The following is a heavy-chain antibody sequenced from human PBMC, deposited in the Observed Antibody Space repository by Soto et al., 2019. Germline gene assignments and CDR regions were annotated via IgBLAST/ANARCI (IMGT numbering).Heavy chain of an antibody. CDR1: GYTFTSYD. Sequence: QVQLVQSGAEVKKPGASVKVSCKASGYTFTSYDINWVRQATGQGLEWMGWMNPNSGNTAYAQKFQGRVTMPRNTSISTAYMELSSLRSEDKAVYYCERGKSSGYCYEYWGQGTLGSVAS. CDR3: ERGKSSGYCYEY. D-gene: IGHD3-22*01. CDR2: MNPNSGNT. V-gene: IGHV1-8*01. J-gene: IGHJ4*02.